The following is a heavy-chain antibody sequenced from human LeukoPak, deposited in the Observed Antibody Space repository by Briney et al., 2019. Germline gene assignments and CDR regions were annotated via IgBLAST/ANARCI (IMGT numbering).Heavy chain of an antibody. CDR2: ISAYNGDT. CDR1: GNTFNGYG. J-gene: IGHJ4*02. D-gene: IGHD3-3*01. V-gene: IGHV1-18*01. CDR3: AREEYFYDWSGSRTTTDS. Sequence: VASVKVSCKASGNTFNGYGITWVRQVPGQGLEWMGWISAYNGDTKYAQKLQDRVTMTTDTSTNTAYMELSSLRSDDTAVYYCAREEYFYDWSGSRTTTDSWGQGTLVTVSS.